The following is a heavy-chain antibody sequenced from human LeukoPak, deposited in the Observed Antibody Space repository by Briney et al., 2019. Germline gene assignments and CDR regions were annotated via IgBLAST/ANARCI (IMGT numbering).Heavy chain of an antibody. D-gene: IGHD4-17*01. CDR1: GFTLDDYA. CDR2: ISGDGSAT. J-gene: IGHJ3*02. V-gene: IGHV3-43*02. Sequence: GRSLRLSCAASGFTLDDYAMHWVRHADGEWMEWVGFISGDGSATYYADSVKGRFTISRDNSKNSLYVQMNSLRTEDTALYYCAKDWAVTPPRGDAFDIWGQGTMVTVSS. CDR3: AKDWAVTPPRGDAFDI.